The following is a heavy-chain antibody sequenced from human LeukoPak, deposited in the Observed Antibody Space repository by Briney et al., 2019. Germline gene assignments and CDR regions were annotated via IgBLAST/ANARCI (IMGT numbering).Heavy chain of an antibody. V-gene: IGHV1-69*13. J-gene: IGHJ5*02. CDR3: ARGGSGYSSGWYSNWFDP. D-gene: IGHD6-19*01. CDR1: GGTFSSYA. Sequence: SVKVSCKASGGTFSSYAISWVRQAPGQGLGWMGGIIPIFGTANYAQKFQGRVTITADESTSTAYMELSSLRSEDTAVYYCARGGSGYSSGWYSNWFDPWGQGTLVTVSS. CDR2: IIPIFGTA.